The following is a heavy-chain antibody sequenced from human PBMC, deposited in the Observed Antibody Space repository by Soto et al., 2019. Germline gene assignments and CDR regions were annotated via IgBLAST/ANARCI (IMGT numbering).Heavy chain of an antibody. D-gene: IGHD2-2*01. CDR2: IIPIFGTA. Sequence: GASVKVSCKASGGTFSSYAISWVRQAPGQGLEWMGGIIPIFGTANYAQKFQGRVTITADESTSTAYMELSSLRSEDTAVYYCARAYCSSTSRYPSDYYYGMDVWGQGTTVTVSS. V-gene: IGHV1-69*13. CDR3: ARAYCSSTSRYPSDYYYGMDV. CDR1: GGTFSSYA. J-gene: IGHJ6*02.